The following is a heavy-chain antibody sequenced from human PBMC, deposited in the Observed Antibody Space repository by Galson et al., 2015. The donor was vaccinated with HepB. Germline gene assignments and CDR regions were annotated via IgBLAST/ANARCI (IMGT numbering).Heavy chain of an antibody. D-gene: IGHD3-22*01. CDR2: ISAYNGNT. CDR3: ARDLSGGWLSPASGAFDI. V-gene: IGHV1-18*01. J-gene: IGHJ3*02. CDR1: GYTFTSYG. Sequence: SVKVSCKASGYTFTSYGISWVRQAPGQGLEWMGWISAYNGNTNYAQMLQGRVTMTTDTSTRTANMELRSPRSDDTAVYYCARDLSGGWLSPASGAFDIGGQGTMVTVPS.